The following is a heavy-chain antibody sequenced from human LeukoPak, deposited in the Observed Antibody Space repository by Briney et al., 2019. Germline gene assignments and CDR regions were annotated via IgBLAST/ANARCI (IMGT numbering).Heavy chain of an antibody. CDR2: ISWDGGST. J-gene: IGHJ4*02. CDR1: GFTFDDYT. CDR3: AKDAGY. Sequence: GGSLRLSCAASGFTFDDYTMHWVRQAPGKGLEWVSLISWDGGSTYYADSVKGRFTISRDNSKNSLYLQMNSLRTEDTALNYCAKDAGYWGQGTLVTVSS. V-gene: IGHV3-43*01.